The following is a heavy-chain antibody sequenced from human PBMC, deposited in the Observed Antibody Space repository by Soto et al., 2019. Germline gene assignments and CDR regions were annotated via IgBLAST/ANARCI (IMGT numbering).Heavy chain of an antibody. CDR2: IYPGDSDT. V-gene: IGHV5-51*01. D-gene: IGHD2-21*01. CDR3: ARSLLRRASFDI. J-gene: IGHJ3*02. Sequence: RVESLKISCEVSGYSLRNYWIDWVRQVPGTGLEWVGMIYPGDSDTIYNPSFQGHVIISADKSINTAYLQWNSLKASDTAMYYCARSLLRRASFDIWGHGTLVPVSS. CDR1: GYSLRNYW.